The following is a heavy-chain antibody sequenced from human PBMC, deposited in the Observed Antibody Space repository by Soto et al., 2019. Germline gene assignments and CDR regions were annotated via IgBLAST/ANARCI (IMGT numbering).Heavy chain of an antibody. D-gene: IGHD1-1*01. Sequence: QVQLQQWGEGLVKPSEPLSLSCAVYGQSFSGHSWAWIRQPPGKGLEWIGEINESGSTYYNPSLKSRVTISTDTSKNQFSLKLSSVSAADTAAYFCARGSGIVALPGELEDVKYDYWGQGTLVNVSS. CDR3: ARGSGIVALPGELEDVKYDY. V-gene: IGHV4-34*01. CDR2: INESGST. J-gene: IGHJ4*02. CDR1: GQSFSGHS.